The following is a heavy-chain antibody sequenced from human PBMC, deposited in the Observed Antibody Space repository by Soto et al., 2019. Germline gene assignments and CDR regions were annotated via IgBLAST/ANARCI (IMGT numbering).Heavy chain of an antibody. CDR2: IIPIFGTA. V-gene: IGHV1-69*13. J-gene: IGHJ3*02. CDR1: GGTFSSYA. Sequence: SVQVSCNASGGTFSSYAISWVRQAPGQELEWMGGIIPIFGTANYAQKFQGRVTITADESTSTAYMELSSLRSEDTAVYYCARGVDYYDSSGYLSDAFDIWGQGTMVTVSS. D-gene: IGHD3-22*01. CDR3: ARGVDYYDSSGYLSDAFDI.